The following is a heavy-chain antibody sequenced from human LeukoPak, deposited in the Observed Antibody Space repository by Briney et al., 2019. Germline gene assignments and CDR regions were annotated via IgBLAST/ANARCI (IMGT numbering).Heavy chain of an antibody. CDR1: GYSFTSYW. CDR3: ARHETGPYFDY. J-gene: IGHJ4*02. D-gene: IGHD1-1*01. V-gene: IGHV5-51*01. CDR2: IYPGDSDT. Sequence: GESLKISCQGSGYSFTSYWIGWVRQMHGKGLECMGIIYPGDSDTSYSPSFQGQVTISADGSISTAYLQWSRLQASDTAMYYCARHETGPYFDYWGQGTLVTVSS.